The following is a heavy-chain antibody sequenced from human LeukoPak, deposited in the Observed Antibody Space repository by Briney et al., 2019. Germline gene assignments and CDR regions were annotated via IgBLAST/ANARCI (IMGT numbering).Heavy chain of an antibody. J-gene: IGHJ6*02. D-gene: IGHD6-13*01. V-gene: IGHV4-39*01. CDR2: IYYSGST. CDR1: GFTFSSYSMN. Sequence: PGGSLRLSCAASGFTFSSYSMNWVRQPPGKGLEWIGSIYYSGSTYYNPSLKSRLTISVDTSKNQFSLKLSSVTAADTAVYYCAREQQLTTFYYYGMDVWGQGTTVTVSS. CDR3: AREQQLTTFYYYGMDV.